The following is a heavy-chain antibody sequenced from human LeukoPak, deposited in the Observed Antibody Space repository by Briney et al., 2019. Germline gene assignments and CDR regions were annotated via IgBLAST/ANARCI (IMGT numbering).Heavy chain of an antibody. Sequence: PSETLSLTCTVSGGSISSYYWSWIRQPPGKGLEWIGYIYYSGSTNYNPSLKSRVTISVDTSKNQFSLKLSSVTAADTAVYYCARDFPVAGTDYYYGMDVWGHGTTVTVSS. D-gene: IGHD6-19*01. V-gene: IGHV4-59*01. CDR2: IYYSGST. J-gene: IGHJ6*02. CDR1: GGSISSYY. CDR3: ARDFPVAGTDYYYGMDV.